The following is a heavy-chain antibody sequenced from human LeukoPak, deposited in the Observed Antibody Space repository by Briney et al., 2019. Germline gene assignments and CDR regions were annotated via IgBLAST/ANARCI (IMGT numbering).Heavy chain of an antibody. CDR2: VFYSGST. Sequence: ETLSLTCTVSGDSIRGYFLSWIRQPPGKGLEWIGFVFYSGSTDYTPSLKSRVTISPDTSKNPFSLKISSVTAADTAAYYCARHQVTTVTTYIAYWGQGTLVTVSS. V-gene: IGHV4-59*08. D-gene: IGHD4-17*01. J-gene: IGHJ4*02. CDR1: GDSIRGYF. CDR3: ARHQVTTVTTYIAY.